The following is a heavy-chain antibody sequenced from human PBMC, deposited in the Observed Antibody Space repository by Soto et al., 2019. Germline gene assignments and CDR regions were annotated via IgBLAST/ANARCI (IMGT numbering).Heavy chain of an antibody. J-gene: IGHJ5*02. CDR2: INHSGST. CDR1: GGSFSGYY. CDR3: ARTSYSSSWYGLRFDP. Sequence: QVQLQQWGAGLLKPSETLSLTCAVYGGSFSGYYWSWIRQPPGKGLEWIGEINHSGSTNYNPSLKSRITISVDMSKNQVSLKRSSVTAADTAGYYCARTSYSSSWYGLRFDPWGQGTLVTVSS. V-gene: IGHV4-34*01. D-gene: IGHD6-13*01.